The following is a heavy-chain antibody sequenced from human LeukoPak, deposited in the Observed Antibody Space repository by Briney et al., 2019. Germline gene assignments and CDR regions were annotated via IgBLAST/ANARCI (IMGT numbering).Heavy chain of an antibody. J-gene: IGHJ6*02. D-gene: IGHD3-10*01. CDR2: ISAYNGNT. CDR3: ARARSGQNYYYYGMDV. Sequence: GASVKVSCKASGYTFTSYGISWVRQAPGQGLEWMGWISAYNGNTNYAQKLQGRVTMTTDTSTSTAYMELRSLRSDDTAVYYCARARSGQNYYYYGMDVWGQGTTVTVSS. V-gene: IGHV1-18*01. CDR1: GYTFTSYG.